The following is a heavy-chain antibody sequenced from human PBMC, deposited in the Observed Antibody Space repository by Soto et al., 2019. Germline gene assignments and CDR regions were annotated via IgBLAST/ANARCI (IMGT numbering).Heavy chain of an antibody. Sequence: ETLSLTCAVYGGSFSGYYWSWIRQPPGKGLEWIGEINHSGSTNYNPSLKSRVTISVDTSKNQFSLKLSSVTAADTAVYYCARLVNSSRKYYFVFWGQGTLVNVS. CDR2: INHSGST. J-gene: IGHJ4*02. D-gene: IGHD6-19*01. CDR1: GGSFSGYY. CDR3: ARLVNSSRKYYFVF. V-gene: IGHV4-34*01.